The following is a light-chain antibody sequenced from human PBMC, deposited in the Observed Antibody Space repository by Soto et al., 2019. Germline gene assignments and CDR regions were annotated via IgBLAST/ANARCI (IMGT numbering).Light chain of an antibody. CDR1: QSISSH. J-gene: IGKJ2*01. CDR2: AAS. CDR3: QQSYSVPYT. Sequence: DIQMTQSPSSLSASVGVRVTITCRASQSISSHLNWYQQKPGKAPNLLIYAASNLQSGVPSRFSGSGSGTDFTLTISSLQPEDFATYYCQQSYSVPYTFGQGTKLEIE. V-gene: IGKV1-39*01.